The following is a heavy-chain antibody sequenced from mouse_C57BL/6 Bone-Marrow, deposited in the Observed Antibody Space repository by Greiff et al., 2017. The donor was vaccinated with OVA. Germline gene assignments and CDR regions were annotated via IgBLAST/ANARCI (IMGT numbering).Heavy chain of an antibody. CDR2: IYPGNGDT. Sequence: QVQLKQSGAELVRPGASVKMSCKASGYTFTSYNMHWVKQTPRQGLEWIGAIYPGNGDTSYNQKFKGKATLTVDKSSSTAYMQLSSLTSEDSAVYFCARRSGDDYEGAWFAYWGQGTLVTVSA. D-gene: IGHD2-4*01. J-gene: IGHJ3*01. CDR1: GYTFTSYN. V-gene: IGHV1-12*01. CDR3: ARRSGDDYEGAWFAY.